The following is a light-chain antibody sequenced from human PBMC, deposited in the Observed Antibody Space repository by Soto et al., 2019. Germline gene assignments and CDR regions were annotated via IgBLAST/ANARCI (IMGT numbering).Light chain of an antibody. V-gene: IGLV2-14*01. J-gene: IGLJ2*01. Sequence: QSALTQPASVSGSPGQSITISCTGTSSDVGGYNYVSWYQQHSGKAPKLMIYDVSNRPSGVSNHFSGSKSGNTASLTISGLQAEDEADYYCSSYTSSSTVVFGGGTKLTVL. CDR1: SSDVGGYNY. CDR2: DVS. CDR3: SSYTSSSTVV.